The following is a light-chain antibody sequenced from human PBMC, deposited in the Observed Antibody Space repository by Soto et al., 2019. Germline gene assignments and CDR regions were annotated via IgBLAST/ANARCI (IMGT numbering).Light chain of an antibody. CDR3: QQYGSSPST. CDR2: GAS. CDR1: QSVSSNY. Sequence: EIVLTQSPGPLSLSPGERATLSCRPSQSVSSNYITWYQQKPGQAPRRLIFGASSRATGIPDRFSGSGSGTDFTLTISRLEPEDFAVYYCQQYGSSPSTFGQGTKVDIK. V-gene: IGKV3-20*01. J-gene: IGKJ1*01.